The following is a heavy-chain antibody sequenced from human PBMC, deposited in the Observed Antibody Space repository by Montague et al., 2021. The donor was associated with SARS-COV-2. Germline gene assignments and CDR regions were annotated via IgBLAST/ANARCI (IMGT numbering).Heavy chain of an antibody. Sequence: SETLSLTCAVYGGSFSVYYWSWIRQPPGKGLEWIGEINHSGGTNYNPSLKSRVTISSDTSKNQFSPKLNSVTAADTAVYFCVVVVPAMRPKSDYWGQGTLVTVSS. J-gene: IGHJ4*02. CDR2: INHSGGT. CDR3: VVVVPAMRPKSDY. D-gene: IGHD2-21*02. V-gene: IGHV4-34*01. CDR1: GGSFSVYY.